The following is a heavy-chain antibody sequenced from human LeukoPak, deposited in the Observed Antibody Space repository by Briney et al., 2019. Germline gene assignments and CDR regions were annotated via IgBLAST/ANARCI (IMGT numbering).Heavy chain of an antibody. V-gene: IGHV1-24*01. J-gene: IGHJ5*02. CDR2: FDPEDGDT. CDR3: ATRPVRYFDPFDP. D-gene: IGHD3-9*01. CDR1: GYTLTELS. Sequence: ASVKVSCKVSGYTLTELSMHWVRQAPGKGLGWMGGFDPEDGDTIYAQKFQGRVTMTEDTSTDTAYMELSSLRSEDTPVYYCATRPVRYFDPFDPWGQGTLVTVSS.